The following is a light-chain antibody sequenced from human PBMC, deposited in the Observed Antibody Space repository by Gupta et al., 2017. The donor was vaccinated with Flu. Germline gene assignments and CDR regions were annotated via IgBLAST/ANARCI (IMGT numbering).Light chain of an antibody. CDR1: QCILDTSGFKN. CDR3: MQALQTPLT. V-gene: IGKV2-28*01. CDR2: VGS. J-gene: IGKJ4*01. Sequence: VTPGSPASIAGMSSQCILDTSGFKNLEWNLQTPGQSPLLLSLVGSHRATGVTGRFMGSGSGTDFTLKISRVEADDVGTYYCMQALQTPLTFGGGTKVEI.